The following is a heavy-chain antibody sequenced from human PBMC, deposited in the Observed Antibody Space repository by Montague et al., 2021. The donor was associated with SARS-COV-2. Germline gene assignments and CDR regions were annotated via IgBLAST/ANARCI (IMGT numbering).Heavy chain of an antibody. CDR1: GGSISSYY. CDR3: ARQYYDSSGEDAFDI. V-gene: IGHV4-59*08. CDR2: IYYSGST. D-gene: IGHD3-22*01. Sequence: SETLSLTCTVSGGSISSYYWGWIRQPPGKGLEWIGYIYYSGSTNYNPSLTSRVTISVDTSKNQFSLKLSSVTAADTAVYYCARQYYDSSGEDAFDIWGQGTMVTVSS. J-gene: IGHJ3*02.